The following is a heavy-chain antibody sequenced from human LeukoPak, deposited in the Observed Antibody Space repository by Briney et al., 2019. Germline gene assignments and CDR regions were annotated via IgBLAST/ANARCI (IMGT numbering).Heavy chain of an antibody. Sequence: SETLSLTCTVSGDSMSSSFHYWGWIRQSPGQGLEWIGSIYYSGSTYYNPSLKSRVTISVDTSKNQFSLELRSVTAADTAIYYCARNMTAVARLDVFDIWGPGTMVTVSS. V-gene: IGHV4-39*01. D-gene: IGHD4-17*01. CDR2: IYYSGST. J-gene: IGHJ3*02. CDR1: GDSMSSSFHY. CDR3: ARNMTAVARLDVFDI.